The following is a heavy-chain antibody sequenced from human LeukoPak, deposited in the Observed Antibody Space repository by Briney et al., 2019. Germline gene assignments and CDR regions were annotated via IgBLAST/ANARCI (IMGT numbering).Heavy chain of an antibody. V-gene: IGHV4-39*01. CDR1: GVSISSIHSY. D-gene: IGHD1-26*01. CDR2: IYYTGSI. CDR3: ARPLATHNALFDF. J-gene: IGHJ4*02. Sequence: PSETLSLTCTVSGVSISSIHSYWGWICQTPGKGLEWIGSIYYTGSIYYNPSLSSRVTISVDTSRNQFSLRLTSMTAADTAMYYCARPLATHNALFDFWGQGTLVTVSS.